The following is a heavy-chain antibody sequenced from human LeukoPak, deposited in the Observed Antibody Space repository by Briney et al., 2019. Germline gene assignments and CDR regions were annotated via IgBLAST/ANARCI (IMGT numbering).Heavy chain of an antibody. Sequence: GKSLRLSCVVSGFTLRSFAIHWVRQAPGKGLEWVALIRHDETNQYYADSVQGRFTISRDTSRNTVYLQMNNLRVEDTAVYYCAKEYTPSSPLGEFASWGQGTPVTVSS. V-gene: IGHV3-33*06. D-gene: IGHD6-6*01. CDR2: IRHDETNQ. CDR1: GFTLRSFA. CDR3: AKEYTPSSPLGEFAS. J-gene: IGHJ1*01.